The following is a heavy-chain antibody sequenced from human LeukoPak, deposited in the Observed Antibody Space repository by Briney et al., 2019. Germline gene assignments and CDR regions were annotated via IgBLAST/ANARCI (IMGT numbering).Heavy chain of an antibody. Sequence: SETLSLTCTVSGGSISSGDYYWSWIRQPPGKGLEWIGYFYYSGSTHYNPSLKSRVTISVDTSKNQFSLKLSSVTAADTAVYYCARVRDGVDAFDIWGQGTMVTVSS. CDR3: ARVRDGVDAFDI. J-gene: IGHJ3*02. CDR1: GGSISSGDYY. D-gene: IGHD4-17*01. V-gene: IGHV4-30-4*01. CDR2: FYYSGST.